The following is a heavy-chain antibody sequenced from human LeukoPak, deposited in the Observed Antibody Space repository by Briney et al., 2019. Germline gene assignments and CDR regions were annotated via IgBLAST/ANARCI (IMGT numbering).Heavy chain of an antibody. D-gene: IGHD4-23*01. J-gene: IGHJ3*02. V-gene: IGHV4-59*01. CDR3: AGDDYGGNSCAFSI. CDR1: GCSKRKYY. Sequence: SETLTLTCTPSGCSKRKYYWNWMRQPPGKGLEWIGYIYSSGSTYFNPSLTSRVTISVDTSKNQFSLKLTSLTAADTAVYYCAGDDYGGNSCAFSIWGQGTMVTVSS. CDR2: IYSSGST.